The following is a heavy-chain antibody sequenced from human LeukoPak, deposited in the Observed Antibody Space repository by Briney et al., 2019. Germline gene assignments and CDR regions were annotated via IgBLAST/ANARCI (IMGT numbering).Heavy chain of an antibody. V-gene: IGHV3-21*01. Sequence: PGGSLRLSCAASGFTFSSYSMNWVRQAPGKGLEWVSSISSSSSYIYYADSVKGRFTISRDNAKNSLYLQMNSLRAEDTAVYYCARDGWFGELSSWFDPWGQGTLVTVSS. J-gene: IGHJ5*02. D-gene: IGHD3-10*01. CDR1: GFTFSSYS. CDR2: ISSSSSYI. CDR3: ARDGWFGELSSWFDP.